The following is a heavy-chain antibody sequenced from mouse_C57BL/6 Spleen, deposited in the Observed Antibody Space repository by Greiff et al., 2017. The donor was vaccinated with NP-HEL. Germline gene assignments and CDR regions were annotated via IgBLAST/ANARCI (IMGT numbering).Heavy chain of an antibody. CDR1: GYTFTSYW. Sequence: QVQLQQPGAELVKPGALVKLSCKASGYTFTSYWMHWVKQRPGQGLEWIGMIHPNSGSTNYNEKFKSKATLTVDKSSSTAYMQLSSLTSEDSAVYYCARGGTGAWFAYWGQGTLVTVSA. D-gene: IGHD4-1*01. CDR2: IHPNSGST. J-gene: IGHJ3*01. CDR3: ARGGTGAWFAY. V-gene: IGHV1-64*01.